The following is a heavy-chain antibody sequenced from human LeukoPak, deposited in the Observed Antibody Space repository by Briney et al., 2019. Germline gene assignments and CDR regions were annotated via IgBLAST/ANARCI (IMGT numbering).Heavy chain of an antibody. CDR1: GFTFSDYY. V-gene: IGHV3-11*01. D-gene: IGHD2-15*01. J-gene: IGHJ4*02. CDR3: ARDSQGKQWWDYFDY. CDR2: ISSSGSTI. Sequence: GGSLRLSCAASGFTFSDYYMSWIRQAPGKGLEWVSYISSSGSTIYYADSVKGRFTISRDNAKNSLYLQMNSLRAEDTAVYYCARDSQGKQWWDYFDYGGRGTLVTVSS.